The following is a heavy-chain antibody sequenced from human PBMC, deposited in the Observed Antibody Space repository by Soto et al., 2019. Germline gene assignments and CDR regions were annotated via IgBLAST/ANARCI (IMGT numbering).Heavy chain of an antibody. CDR2: ILPILGTA. D-gene: IGHD2-2*01. J-gene: IGHJ6*02. CDR1: GGTFSSYA. Sequence: QVQLVQSGAEVKKPGSPVKVSCKASGGTFSSYAISWVRQAPGQGLEWMGGILPILGTANYARKFQGRVTITADRSTSTAYMELSSLRSEDTAVYYCARASTLTVHCSSVSCTRMDVWGQATTVTVSS. V-gene: IGHV1-69*06. CDR3: ARASTLTVHCSSVSCTRMDV.